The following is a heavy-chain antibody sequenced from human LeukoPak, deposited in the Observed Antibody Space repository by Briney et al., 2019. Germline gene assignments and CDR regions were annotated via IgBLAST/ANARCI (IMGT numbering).Heavy chain of an antibody. V-gene: IGHV4-38-2*01. CDR2: IDQRGST. Sequence: SETLSLTCAVSGYSISSGYYWGWIRQPPGKGLVWIASIDQRGSTYYNPSLKSRVTISVDTSKNQFSLKLTSVTAADTAVYYCARGDLYNYGKPFDSWGQGTLVTVSS. J-gene: IGHJ4*02. CDR3: ARGDLYNYGKPFDS. CDR1: GYSISSGYY. D-gene: IGHD5-18*01.